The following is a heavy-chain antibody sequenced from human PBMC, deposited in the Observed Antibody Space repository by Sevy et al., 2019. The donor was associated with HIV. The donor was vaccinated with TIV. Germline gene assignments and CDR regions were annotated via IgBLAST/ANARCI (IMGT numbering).Heavy chain of an antibody. CDR1: GFTFSSYG. D-gene: IGHD4-17*01. CDR2: IWFDGSNT. V-gene: IGHV3-33*01. CDR3: ARDLEFYDSGDYGPAVMPDY. J-gene: IGHJ4*02. Sequence: GGSLRLSCAASGFTFSSYGMHWVRQGPGKGLEWVAVIWFDGSNTYYADSVKGRFTISRDIAKNTLHLQVNSLRAEDTAVYYGARDLEFYDSGDYGPAVMPDYWGQGTLVTVSS.